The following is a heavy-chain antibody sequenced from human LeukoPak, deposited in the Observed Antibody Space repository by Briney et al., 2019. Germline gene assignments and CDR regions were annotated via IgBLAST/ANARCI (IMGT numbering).Heavy chain of an antibody. CDR2: IYYSGST. D-gene: IGHD3-22*01. J-gene: IGHJ4*02. V-gene: IGHV4-59*01. CDR3: ARSYYYDSSGSGFDY. CDR1: GGSISSYY. Sequence: PSETLSLTCIVSGGSISSYYWSWIRQPPGKGLEWIGYIYYSGSTNYNPSLKSRVTISVDTSKNQFSLKLSSVTAADTAVYYCARSYYYDSSGSGFDYWGQGTLVTVSS.